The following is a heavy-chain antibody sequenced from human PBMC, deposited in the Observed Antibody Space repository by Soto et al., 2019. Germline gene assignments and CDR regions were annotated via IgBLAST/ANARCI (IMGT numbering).Heavy chain of an antibody. Sequence: SETLSVTCSVSGASISSYYWSWSRQPPGKGLEWLAYIYYSGSTSYNPSLKSRVSISLDTSMNQFSLKLSSVTAADTAVYYCARTYDDSGPNSGGYGFDIWGQGTMVT. CDR2: IYYSGST. CDR3: ARTYDDSGPNSGGYGFDI. CDR1: GASISSYY. V-gene: IGHV4-59*01. J-gene: IGHJ3*02. D-gene: IGHD3-22*01.